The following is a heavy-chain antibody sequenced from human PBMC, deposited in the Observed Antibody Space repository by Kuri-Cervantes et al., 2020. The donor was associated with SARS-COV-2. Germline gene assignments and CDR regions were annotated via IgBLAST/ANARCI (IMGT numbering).Heavy chain of an antibody. CDR1: GFTFSSYS. Sequence: GGSLRLSCAASGFTFSSYSMNWVRQAPGKGLEWVSYISSSSTIYYADSVKGRFTISRDNAKSSLYLQMNSLRAEDTAVYYCSRTYDSSGSLYYYYYMDVWGKGTTVTVSS. J-gene: IGHJ6*03. CDR2: ISSSSTI. D-gene: IGHD3-22*01. CDR3: SRTYDSSGSLYYYYYMDV. V-gene: IGHV3-48*01.